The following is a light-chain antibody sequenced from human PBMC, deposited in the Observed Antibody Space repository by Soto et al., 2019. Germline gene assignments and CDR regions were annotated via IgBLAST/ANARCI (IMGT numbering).Light chain of an antibody. Sequence: DIQMTQSPSALSASTGDRVTITCQASQDIRNYLNWYQQKPGKAPKLLIYDASKLQTGVPSRFRGSGSGTTFTFIISSLQPEDFAIYYCQQYDKLVTFGQGNKVEMK. CDR2: DAS. CDR3: QQYDKLVT. CDR1: QDIRNY. V-gene: IGKV1-33*01. J-gene: IGKJ1*01.